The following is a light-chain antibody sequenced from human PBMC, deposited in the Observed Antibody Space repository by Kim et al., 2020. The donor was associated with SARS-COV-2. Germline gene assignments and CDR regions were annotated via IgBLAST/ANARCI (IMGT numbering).Light chain of an antibody. J-gene: IGKJ2*01. V-gene: IGKV1-33*01. CDR3: QQHHDFPRT. Sequence: DIQMTQSPSSLSASVGDRVTITCQASQDISEYLNWYQQKPGKAPNLVIFEASNLKGGVPSRFTGSGSGTHFTFTITSLQPEDIATYFCQQHHDFPRTFSQGTKLEI. CDR2: EAS. CDR1: QDISEY.